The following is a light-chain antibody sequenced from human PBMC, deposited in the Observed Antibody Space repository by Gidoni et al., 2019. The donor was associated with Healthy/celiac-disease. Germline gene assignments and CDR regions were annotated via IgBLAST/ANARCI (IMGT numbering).Light chain of an antibody. CDR3: QQYDNLPLT. CDR1: QDISNY. CDR2: DAS. J-gene: IGKJ3*01. V-gene: IGKV1-33*01. Sequence: IQMTHSPSSLSASVGDRVTITCQASQDISNYLNWYQQTPGKAPKLLIYDASNLETGVPSRFSGSGSGTDFTFTISSLQPEDIATYYCQQYDNLPLTFGPGTKVDIK.